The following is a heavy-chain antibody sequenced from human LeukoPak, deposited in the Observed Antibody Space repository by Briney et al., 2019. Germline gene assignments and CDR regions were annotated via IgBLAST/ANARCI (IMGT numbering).Heavy chain of an antibody. Sequence: SETLSLTCTVSGGSISSYYWSWIRQPPGKGLEWIGYIYYSGSTNYNPSLKSRVTISVDTSKNQFSLKLSSVTAADTAVYYCARRIAAAGTFDYWGQGTLVTVSS. D-gene: IGHD6-13*01. J-gene: IGHJ4*02. CDR2: IYYSGST. CDR3: ARRIAAAGTFDY. V-gene: IGHV4-59*08. CDR1: GGSISSYY.